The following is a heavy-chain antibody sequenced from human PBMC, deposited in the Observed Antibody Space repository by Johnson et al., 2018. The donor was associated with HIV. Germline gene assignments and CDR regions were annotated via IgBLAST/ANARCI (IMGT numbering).Heavy chain of an antibody. CDR1: GFTVSSNY. J-gene: IGHJ3*02. V-gene: IGHV3-66*01. D-gene: IGHD6-19*01. CDR2: IYSGGNT. Sequence: VQLVESGGGRVQPGGSLRLSCAASGFTVSSNYMTWVRQAPGKGLEWVSVIYSGGNTYYADSVKGRFTISRDNSKNTLYLQMNSLRAEDTAVYYCARGGYSSGWYRINNAFDIWGQGTMVTVSS. CDR3: ARGGYSSGWYRINNAFDI.